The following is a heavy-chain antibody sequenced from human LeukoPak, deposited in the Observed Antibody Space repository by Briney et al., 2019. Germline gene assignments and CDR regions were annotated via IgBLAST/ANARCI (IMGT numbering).Heavy chain of an antibody. Sequence: PAEPLSLTCTASGGSISSSSYYWGWIPQPPGKGLEWIGSSYYSGSTHYNPSLKSRLTTFVDTSKNQFSMKVNSVTAADTAAYYCARNGTVTVSGTKFNYFDYWGQGTLVTVSS. CDR3: ARNGTVTVSGTKFNYFDY. V-gene: IGHV4-39*01. D-gene: IGHD4-17*01. CDR2: SYYSGST. J-gene: IGHJ4*02. CDR1: GGSISSSSYY.